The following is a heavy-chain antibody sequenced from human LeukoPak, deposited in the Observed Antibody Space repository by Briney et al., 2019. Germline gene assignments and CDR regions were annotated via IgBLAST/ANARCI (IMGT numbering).Heavy chain of an antibody. V-gene: IGHV3-43*02. Sequence: GGSLRLSCAVSGFTFADYAMHWVRQHPGKGLESVSVISANGGSTYYADSVKGRFIVSRVNSKNSLYLQMSSLRTEDTAFYYCAREISYDNSGSSKNDFWGRGTLVTVSS. J-gene: IGHJ4*02. CDR3: AREISYDNSGSSKNDF. D-gene: IGHD3-9*01. CDR2: ISANGGST. CDR1: GFTFADYA.